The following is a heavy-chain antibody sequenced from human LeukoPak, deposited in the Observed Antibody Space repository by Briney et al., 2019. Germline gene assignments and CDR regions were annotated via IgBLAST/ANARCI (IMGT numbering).Heavy chain of an antibody. D-gene: IGHD3-22*01. J-gene: IGHJ4*02. V-gene: IGHV3-23*01. CDR3: AKSSDYYDSSGSIDY. Sequence: GGSLRLSCAASGFTFSSYAMRWVRQAPGKGLEWVSAISGSGGSTYYADSVKGRFTISRDNSKNTLYLQMNSLRAEDTAVYYCAKSSDYYDSSGSIDYWGQGTLVTVSS. CDR2: ISGSGGST. CDR1: GFTFSSYA.